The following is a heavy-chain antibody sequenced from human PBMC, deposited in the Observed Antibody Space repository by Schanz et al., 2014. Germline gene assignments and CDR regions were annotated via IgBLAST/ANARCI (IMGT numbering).Heavy chain of an antibody. CDR1: GFIFSDHY. V-gene: IGHV4-4*07. D-gene: IGHD5-12*01. Sequence: QVQLVESGGGVVQPGRSLRLSCAASGFIFSDHYMDWVRQPAGKGLEWIGRIYSRGSSTYNPSLKSRVTISIDTSNNQSSLKRNSVTAADTAVYYCARGGSVATIAPYTWFDPWGQGTLVTVSS. CDR3: ARGGSVATIAPYTWFDP. CDR2: IYSRGSS. J-gene: IGHJ5*02.